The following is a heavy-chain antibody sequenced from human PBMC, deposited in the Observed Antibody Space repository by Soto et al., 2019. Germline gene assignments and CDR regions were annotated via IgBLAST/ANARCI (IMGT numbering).Heavy chain of an antibody. J-gene: IGHJ4*01. CDR2: VYYTGTA. Sequence: PSETLSLTCTVSGGSFSYYYWSWIRQPPGKGLEYIGYVYYTGTANYNPSLKSRVTISIDSSKNQFSLRLASLTDVDTAVYYCARDLGYYDSSGPHLDYWGHGTLVTSPQ. CDR1: GGSFSYYY. CDR3: ARDLGYYDSSGPHLDY. D-gene: IGHD3-22*01. V-gene: IGHV4-59*01.